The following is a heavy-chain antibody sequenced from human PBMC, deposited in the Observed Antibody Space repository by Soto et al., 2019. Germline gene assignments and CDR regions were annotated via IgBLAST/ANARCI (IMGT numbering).Heavy chain of an antibody. D-gene: IGHD2-21*02. V-gene: IGHV3-30*18. CDR1: GFTFSSYG. CDR2: ISYIGSKE. CDR3: AKEGGAYCGGDCSVEP. J-gene: IGHJ5*02. Sequence: GGSLRLSCGASGFTFSSYGIHWVRQAPGKGLEWVAAISYIGSKEYYADSVKGRFAISRDNSKNTVYLQMSSLRPDDTALYYCAKEGGAYCGGDCSVEPWGQGTLVTVSS.